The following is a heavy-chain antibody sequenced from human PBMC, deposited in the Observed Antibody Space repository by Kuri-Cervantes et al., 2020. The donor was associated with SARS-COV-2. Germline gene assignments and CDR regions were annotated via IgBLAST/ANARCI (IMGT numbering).Heavy chain of an antibody. V-gene: IGHV1-69*13. J-gene: IGHJ6*02. CDR3: ARDRVVPGDYYYYGMDV. D-gene: IGHD2-15*01. CDR2: IIPIFGTA. Sequence: SVKVSCKASGGTFSSYAISWVRQAPGQGLEWMGGIIPIFGTANYAQKFQGRVTITADESTGTAYMELSSLRSEDTAVYYCARDRVVPGDYYYYGMDVWGQGTTVTVSS. CDR1: GGTFSSYA.